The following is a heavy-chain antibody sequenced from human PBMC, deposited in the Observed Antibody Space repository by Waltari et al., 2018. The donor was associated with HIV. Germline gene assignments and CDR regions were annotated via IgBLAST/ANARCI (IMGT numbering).Heavy chain of an antibody. CDR1: AGTFNNSA. D-gene: IGHD2-15*01. CDR2: IIPVFGTT. CDR3: ARMATVVDWYFDL. J-gene: IGHJ2*01. V-gene: IGHV1-69*01. Sequence: QVQLVQSGAEVKKPGSSVTLSCKASAGTFNNSAITWVRQAPGQGLEWMGGIIPVFGTTNYAQKFQGRLTISADESTSTGYMELSSLRSEDTAVYYCARMATVVDWYFDLWGRGTLVTVSS.